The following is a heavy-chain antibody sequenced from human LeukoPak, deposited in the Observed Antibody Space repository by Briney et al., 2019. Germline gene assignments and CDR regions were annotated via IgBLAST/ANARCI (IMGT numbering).Heavy chain of an antibody. V-gene: IGHV1-46*02. J-gene: IGHJ4*02. CDR3: ARQGAYSSAIGMGY. CDR2: INPSGGGT. Sequence: GASVKVSCKASGYTFNNYYMYWVRQAPGQGLEWMGMINPSGGGTSYAQKFQGRVTMTRDTSTRTVYMEMSSLKPEDTAVYYRARQGAYSSAIGMGYWGQGTLVTVSS. CDR1: GYTFNNYY. D-gene: IGHD6-19*01.